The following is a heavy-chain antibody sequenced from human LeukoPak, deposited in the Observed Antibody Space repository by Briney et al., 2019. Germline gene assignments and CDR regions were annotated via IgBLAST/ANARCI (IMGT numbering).Heavy chain of an antibody. J-gene: IGHJ6*03. CDR3: ARARATTVTSSLTAYYYYYMDV. D-gene: IGHD4-17*01. CDR2: IYTSGST. V-gene: IGHV4-4*08. CDR1: GGSISSHY. Sequence: SETLSLTCNVSGGSISSHYWSWIRQPPGKGLEWIGRIYTSGSTNYNPSLKSRVTISVDTSKNQFSLKLSSVTAADTAVYYCARARATTVTSSLTAYYYYYMDVRGKGTTVTISS.